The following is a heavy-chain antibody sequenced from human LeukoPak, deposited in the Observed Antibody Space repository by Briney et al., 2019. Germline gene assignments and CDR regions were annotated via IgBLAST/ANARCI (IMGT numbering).Heavy chain of an antibody. V-gene: IGHV3-53*01. CDR2: LYSGGDT. CDR1: GFSVGTKY. J-gene: IGHJ2*01. CDR3: TRVGDHYHWYFDL. Sequence: GGSLTLSCAASGFSVGTKYMNWVGQAPGEGLEWFSILYSGGDTYYADSVKGRFTITTDNSRNTLSLQMNSLRVDDTAVYYCTRVGDHYHWYFDLWGRGTLVTVSS. D-gene: IGHD3-10*01.